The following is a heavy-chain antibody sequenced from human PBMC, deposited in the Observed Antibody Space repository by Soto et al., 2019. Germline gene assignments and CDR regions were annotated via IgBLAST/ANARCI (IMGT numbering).Heavy chain of an antibody. Sequence: QVQLVESGGGVVQPGRSLRLSCAASGFTFSSYAMHWVRQAPGKGLEWVAVISYDGSNKYYADSVKGRFTISRDNSKNTLYLQMNSLRAEDTAVYYCARDTQWEEDSWGQGTLVTVSS. CDR3: ARDTQWEEDS. CDR2: ISYDGSNK. CDR1: GFTFSSYA. D-gene: IGHD1-26*01. J-gene: IGHJ4*02. V-gene: IGHV3-30-3*01.